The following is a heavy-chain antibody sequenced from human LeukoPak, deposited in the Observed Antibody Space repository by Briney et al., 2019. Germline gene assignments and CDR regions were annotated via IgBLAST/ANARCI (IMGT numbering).Heavy chain of an antibody. CDR2: ISYDGSNK. CDR1: GFTFSSYA. J-gene: IGHJ4*02. CDR3: ASHRDRRYYFDY. D-gene: IGHD1-14*01. V-gene: IGHV3-30*04. Sequence: GGSLRLSCAASGFTFSSYAMHWVRQAPGKGLEWVAVISYDGSNKYYADSVKGRFTISRDNSKNTLYLQMNSLRAEDTAVYYCASHRDRRYYFDYWGQGTLVTVSS.